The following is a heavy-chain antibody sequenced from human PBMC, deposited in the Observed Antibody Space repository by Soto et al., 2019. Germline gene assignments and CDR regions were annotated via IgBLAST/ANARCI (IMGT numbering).Heavy chain of an antibody. J-gene: IGHJ6*02. CDR3: ATPLDTAMVDYYYYGMDV. D-gene: IGHD5-18*01. CDR2: INPNSGGT. CDR1: GYTFTGCY. Sequence: ASVKVSCKASGYTFTGCYIHWVRQAPRQRLEWMGWINPNSGGTNYAQKFQGRVTMTRDTSISTAYMELSRLRSDDTAVYCCATPLDTAMVDYYYYGMDVWGQGTTVTVSS. V-gene: IGHV1-2*02.